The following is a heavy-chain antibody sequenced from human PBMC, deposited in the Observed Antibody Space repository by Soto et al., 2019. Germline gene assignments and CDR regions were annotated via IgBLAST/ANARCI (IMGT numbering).Heavy chain of an antibody. CDR1: GGTFSSYT. D-gene: IGHD5-12*01. J-gene: IGHJ4*02. V-gene: IGHV1-69*02. CDR3: ARTTRRDGYNLAFDY. Sequence: QVQLVQSGAEVKKPGSSVKVSCKASGGTFSSYTISWVRQAPGQGLEWMGRIIPILGIANYAQKFQGRVTITADKSTSTAYRELSSLRSEDTAVYYCARTTRRDGYNLAFDYWGQGTLVPVSS. CDR2: IIPILGIA.